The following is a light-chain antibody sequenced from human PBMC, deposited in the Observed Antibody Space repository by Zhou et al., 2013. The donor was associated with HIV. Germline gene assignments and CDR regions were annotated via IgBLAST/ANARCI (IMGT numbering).Light chain of an antibody. V-gene: IGKV1-9*01. CDR2: AAS. Sequence: IQLTQSPSSLSASVGDRVTITCRASQDISNSLAWYQQKPGKAPKLLIYAASTLQSGVPSRFSGSGSGTDFTLTISCLQSEDFATYYCQQYYSYPQVTFGPGTKVEYQT. CDR1: QDISNS. CDR3: QQYYSYPQVT. J-gene: IGKJ3*01.